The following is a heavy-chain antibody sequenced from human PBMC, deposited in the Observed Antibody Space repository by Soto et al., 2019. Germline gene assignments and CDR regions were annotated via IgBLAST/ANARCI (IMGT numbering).Heavy chain of an antibody. CDR2: ISAYNGNT. V-gene: IGHV1-18*01. Sequence: ASVKVSCKASGYTFTSYGISWVRQARGQGLEWMGWISAYNGNTNYAQKLQERVSITTDTSTRTAYMELSSLRSEDTAVYYCAAGVTYDGNFDIWGQGTMVTVSS. D-gene: IGHD5-12*01. CDR3: AAGVTYDGNFDI. CDR1: GYTFTSYG. J-gene: IGHJ3*02.